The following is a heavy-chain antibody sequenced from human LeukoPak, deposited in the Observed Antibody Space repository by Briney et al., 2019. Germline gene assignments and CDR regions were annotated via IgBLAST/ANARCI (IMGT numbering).Heavy chain of an antibody. D-gene: IGHD6-19*01. Sequence: PGRSLRLSCAPSGFTFSSYWMHWVRQAPGKGLVWVSRINRDGTSTNYADSVKGRLTISRENAKNTLYLQMNSLRAEDTAVYYCTRGQEDQAGDFDNWGQGTLVTVSS. CDR2: INRDGTST. V-gene: IGHV3-74*01. CDR1: GFTFSSYW. CDR3: TRGQEDQAGDFDN. J-gene: IGHJ4*02.